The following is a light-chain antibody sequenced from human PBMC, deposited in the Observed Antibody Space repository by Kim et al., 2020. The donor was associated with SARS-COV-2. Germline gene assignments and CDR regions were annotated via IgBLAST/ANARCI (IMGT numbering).Light chain of an antibody. V-gene: IGKV1-39*01. CDR1: QSISRF. J-gene: IGKJ2*01. CDR2: AAS. Sequence: SASVGDTITITCRASQSISRFLHWYEQKPGKAPKLLIYAASTLQSGVPPRFSGRGSGTDFTLAITSLQPEDFGTYYCQQSYRTPYTFGQGTKLEI. CDR3: QQSYRTPYT.